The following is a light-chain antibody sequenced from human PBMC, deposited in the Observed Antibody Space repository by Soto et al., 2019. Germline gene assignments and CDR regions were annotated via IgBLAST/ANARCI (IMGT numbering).Light chain of an antibody. V-gene: IGKV3-20*01. J-gene: IGKJ1*01. CDR3: EQYGNSPRT. Sequence: LTQSPATLSVSPGGRTILSCRASQTVNNYLAWYQQKPGQAPRLLIYDTSKRAPGVPARFIGSGSGTDFTLTISRLEPEDFAVYYCEQYGNSPRTFGQGTKVDIK. CDR1: QTVNNY. CDR2: DTS.